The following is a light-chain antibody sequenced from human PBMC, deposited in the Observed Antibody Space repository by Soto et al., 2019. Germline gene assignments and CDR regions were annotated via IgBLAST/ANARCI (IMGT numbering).Light chain of an antibody. CDR2: NAS. CDR1: QSISSN. Sequence: EIMMMQSPANLSVSPGERATLSCRASQSISSNLAWYQEKPGQAPRLLIYNASTRATGIPARFSGSASGTEFTLTINSLQSEDFAVYYCQQYNDWPLTFGGGTKVEIK. V-gene: IGKV3-15*01. J-gene: IGKJ4*01. CDR3: QQYNDWPLT.